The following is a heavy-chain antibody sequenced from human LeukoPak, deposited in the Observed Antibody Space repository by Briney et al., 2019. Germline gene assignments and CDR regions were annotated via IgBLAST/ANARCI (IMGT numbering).Heavy chain of an antibody. J-gene: IGHJ4*02. Sequence: GGSLRLSCAASGFTFSSHWMHWVRQAPGKGLVWVSRINSDESNTSYADSVKGRFTISRDNAKNSLYLQMNSLRAEDTAVYYCARELLWFGDSNYFDYWGQGTLVTVSS. CDR2: INSDESNT. D-gene: IGHD3-10*01. CDR3: ARELLWFGDSNYFDY. V-gene: IGHV3-74*01. CDR1: GFTFSSHW.